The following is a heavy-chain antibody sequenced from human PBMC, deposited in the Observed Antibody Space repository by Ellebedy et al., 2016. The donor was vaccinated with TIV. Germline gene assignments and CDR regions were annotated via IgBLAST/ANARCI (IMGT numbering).Heavy chain of an antibody. J-gene: IGHJ4*02. V-gene: IGHV3-48*04. CDR1: GFTFSSYS. CDR3: ARGGLRGDY. Sequence: GGSLRLXCAAPGFTFSSYSMNWVRQAPGKGLEWVSYISSSSSTIYYADSVKGRFTISRDNAKNSLYLQMNSLRAEDTAVYYCARGGLRGDYWGQGTLVTVSS. CDR2: ISSSSSTI.